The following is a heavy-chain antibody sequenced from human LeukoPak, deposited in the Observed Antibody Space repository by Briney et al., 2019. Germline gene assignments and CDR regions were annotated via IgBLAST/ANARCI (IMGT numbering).Heavy chain of an antibody. D-gene: IGHD1-1*01. CDR3: ARVQVSDDNWGLFDY. V-gene: IGHV1-2*02. Sequence: ASVKVSCKASGYTFPANYMHWVRQAPGQGLEWMGWINPNSGGSNCAQKFQGRVTMTRETSISTAYIELSRLSSDDTAVYYCARVQVSDDNWGLFDYWGQGTLVTVSS. J-gene: IGHJ4*02. CDR2: INPNSGGS. CDR1: GYTFPANY.